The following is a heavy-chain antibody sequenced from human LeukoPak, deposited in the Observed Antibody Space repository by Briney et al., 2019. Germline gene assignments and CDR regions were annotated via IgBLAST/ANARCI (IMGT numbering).Heavy chain of an antibody. CDR1: GGTFSSYA. CDR3: AREGDCSSTSCYVFYDY. J-gene: IGHJ4*02. Sequence: ASVKVSCKASGGTFSSYAISWVRQAPGQGLEWMGGIIPIFGTANYAQKFQGRVTITADESTSIAYMELSSLRSEDTAVYYCAREGDCSSTSCYVFYDYWGQGTLVTVSS. D-gene: IGHD2-2*01. V-gene: IGHV1-69*13. CDR2: IIPIFGTA.